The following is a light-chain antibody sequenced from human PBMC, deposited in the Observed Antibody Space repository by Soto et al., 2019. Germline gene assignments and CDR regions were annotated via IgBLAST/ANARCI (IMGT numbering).Light chain of an antibody. V-gene: IGKV1-5*01. CDR2: DAS. CDR3: QQYNSYLLT. J-gene: IGKJ3*01. CDR1: QSISRS. Sequence: DIQMTQSPSTLSASVGDRVTITCRASQSISRSLAWYQQKPGKAPNLLIYDASSLESGVPSRFSGSGFGTEFTLTISSLQPDDFATYYCQQYNSYLLTFGPGTKVHIK.